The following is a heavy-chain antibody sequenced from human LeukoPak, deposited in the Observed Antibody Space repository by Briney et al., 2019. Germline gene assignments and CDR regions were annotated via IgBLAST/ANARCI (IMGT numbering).Heavy chain of an antibody. J-gene: IGHJ4*02. D-gene: IGHD3-22*01. Sequence: GGSLRLSCAASGFTVGDAWMAWVRQAPGKGLEWVSSISSSSSYIYYADSVKGRFTISRDNAKNSLYLQMNSLRAEDTAVYYCAVVGSIVVVITTFGGWGQGTLVTVSS. V-gene: IGHV3-21*01. CDR3: AVVGSIVVVITTFGG. CDR2: ISSSSSYI. CDR1: GFTVGDAW.